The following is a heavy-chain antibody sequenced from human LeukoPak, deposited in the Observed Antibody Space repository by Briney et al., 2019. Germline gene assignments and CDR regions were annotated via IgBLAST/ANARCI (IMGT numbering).Heavy chain of an antibody. D-gene: IGHD6-13*01. CDR1: GGTFSSYA. J-gene: IGHJ5*02. CDR2: IIPIFGTA. Sequence: SVKVSCKASGGTFSSYAISWVRQAPGQGLEWKGGIIPIFGTANYAQKFQGRVTITADKSTSTAYMELSSLRSEDTAVYYCAGVLYSSSSNWFDPWGQGTLVTVSS. CDR3: AGVLYSSSSNWFDP. V-gene: IGHV1-69*06.